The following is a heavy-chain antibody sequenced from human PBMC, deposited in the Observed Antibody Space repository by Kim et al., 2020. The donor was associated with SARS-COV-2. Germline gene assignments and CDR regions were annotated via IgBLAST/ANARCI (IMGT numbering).Heavy chain of an antibody. Sequence: GGSLRLSCAASGFTFSSYEMNWVRQAPGKGLEWVSYISSSGSTIYYADSVKGRFTISRDNAKNSLYLQMNSLRAEDTAVYYCAREGGVAVGVDYWGQGTLVTVSS. J-gene: IGHJ4*02. CDR1: GFTFSSYE. CDR2: ISSSGSTI. CDR3: AREGGVAVGVDY. D-gene: IGHD6-19*01. V-gene: IGHV3-48*03.